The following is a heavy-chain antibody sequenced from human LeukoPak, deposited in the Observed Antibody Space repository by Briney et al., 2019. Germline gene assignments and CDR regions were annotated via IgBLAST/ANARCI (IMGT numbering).Heavy chain of an antibody. J-gene: IGHJ5*02. V-gene: IGHV3-21*01. CDR1: GFTFSSYS. CDR3: AKDLMRDRWFGES. CDR2: ISSSSYI. D-gene: IGHD3-10*01. Sequence: GGSLRLSCAASGFTFSSYSMNWVRQAPGKGLEWVSSISSSSYIYYADSAKGRFTISRDNYKNTLYLEMNSLRVEDTAVYYCAKDLMRDRWFGESWGQGTLVIVSS.